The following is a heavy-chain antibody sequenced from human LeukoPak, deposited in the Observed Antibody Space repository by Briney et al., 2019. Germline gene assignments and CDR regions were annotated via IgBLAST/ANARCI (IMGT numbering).Heavy chain of an antibody. CDR3: TTDIDWDYRVVDY. CDR2: ISGSGGST. V-gene: IGHV3-23*01. Sequence: GASLRLSCAASGFTFSSYAMSWVRQAPGKGLEWVSAISGSGGSTYYADSVKGRFTISRDNSKNTLYLQMNSLKTEDTAVYYCTTDIDWDYRVVDYWGQGTLVTVSS. D-gene: IGHD1-7*01. J-gene: IGHJ4*02. CDR1: GFTFSSYA.